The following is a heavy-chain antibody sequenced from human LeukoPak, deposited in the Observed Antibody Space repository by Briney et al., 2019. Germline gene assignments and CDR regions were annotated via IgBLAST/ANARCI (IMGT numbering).Heavy chain of an antibody. CDR2: INWNGGST. J-gene: IGHJ4*02. D-gene: IGHD6-19*01. V-gene: IGHV3-20*04. Sequence: GGSLRLSCAASGFTFSSYAMSWVRQAPGKGLEWVSGINWNGGSTGYADSVKGRFTISRDNAKNSLYLQMNSLRAEDTALYYCARDLGGWFDYWGQGTLVTVSS. CDR3: ARDLGGWFDY. CDR1: GFTFSSYA.